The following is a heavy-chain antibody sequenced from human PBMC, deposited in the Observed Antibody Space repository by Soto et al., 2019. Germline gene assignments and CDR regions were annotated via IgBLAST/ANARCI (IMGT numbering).Heavy chain of an antibody. V-gene: IGHV3-21*01. CDR2: ISSSSSYI. J-gene: IGHJ4*02. CDR3: ARDGYSYGTRYFDY. Sequence: GGSLRLSCAASGFTFSSYNMNWVRQAPGKGLEWVSSISSSSSYIYYADSVKGRFTISRDNAKNSLYLQMNSLRAEDTVVYYCARDGYSYGTRYFDYWGQGTLVTVSS. D-gene: IGHD5-18*01. CDR1: GFTFSSYN.